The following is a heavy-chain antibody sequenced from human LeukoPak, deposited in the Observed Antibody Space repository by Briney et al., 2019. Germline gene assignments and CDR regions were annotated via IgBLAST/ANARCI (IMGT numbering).Heavy chain of an antibody. CDR2: ISNTGGTT. CDR3: AKDIQWLVPHYFDY. D-gene: IGHD6-19*01. CDR1: GFTFSTHA. V-gene: IGHV3-23*01. J-gene: IGHJ4*02. Sequence: GGSLRLSCAASGFTFSTHAMNWVRQAPGRGLEWVSVISNTGGTTSYADSVKGRFTISRDNSKNTLYLQMNSLRAEDTAVYYCAKDIQWLVPHYFDYWGQGTLVTVSS.